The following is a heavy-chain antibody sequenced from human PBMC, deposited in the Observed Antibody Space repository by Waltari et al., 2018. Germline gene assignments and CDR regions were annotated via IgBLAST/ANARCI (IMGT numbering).Heavy chain of an antibody. CDR2: IYYTWRV. V-gene: IGHV4-59*11. CDR3: VRDRGGLTHFDWFLSV. D-gene: IGHD3-9*01. Sequence: QVHLQESGPGLVKPSETLSLTCTVSGGTITGHHWGWVRQPPGMGLVWYGYIYYTWRVNFTPSFRSRITMAVEASKNLFFLNLSSVTAADTAMYYCVRDRGGLTHFDWFLSVWGQGTLVTVSS. J-gene: IGHJ4*02. CDR1: GGTITGHH.